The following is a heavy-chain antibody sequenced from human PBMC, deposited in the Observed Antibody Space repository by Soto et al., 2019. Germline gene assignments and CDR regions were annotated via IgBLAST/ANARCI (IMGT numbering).Heavy chain of an antibody. Sequence: QVQLVQSGAEVKKPGASVKVSCKASGYTFTSYDINWVRQATGQGLEWMGWMNPNSGNTGYAQRFQGRVTMTRNTSISTAYMELSSLRSEDTAVYFCARDHSSGWYGPYYYYAMDVWVQGTTVTVSS. CDR3: ARDHSSGWYGPYYYYAMDV. D-gene: IGHD6-19*01. V-gene: IGHV1-8*01. CDR1: GYTFTSYD. J-gene: IGHJ6*02. CDR2: MNPNSGNT.